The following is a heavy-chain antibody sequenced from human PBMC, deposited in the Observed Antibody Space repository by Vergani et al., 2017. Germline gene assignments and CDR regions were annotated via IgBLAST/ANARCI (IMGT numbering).Heavy chain of an antibody. V-gene: IGHV3-9*01. CDR1: GFNFDEYA. D-gene: IGHD6-13*01. CDR3: AKEIDIGYLSAFDS. Sequence: EVQLVESGGGLVQPGKSLRLSCTTSGFNFDEYAMHWVRQAPGKGLEWVSGISYNSGIMGYVESVKGRFTISRDKAKKSLVLQMKSLREEDTALYFCAKEIDIGYLSAFDSWGQGTLVTVSS. J-gene: IGHJ4*02. CDR2: ISYNSGIM.